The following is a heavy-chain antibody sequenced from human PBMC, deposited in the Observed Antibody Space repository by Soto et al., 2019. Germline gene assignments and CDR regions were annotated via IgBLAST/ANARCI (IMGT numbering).Heavy chain of an antibody. Sequence: ASVKVSCKASGYTFTSYGISWVLQAPGQGLEWMGWISAYNGNTNYAQKLQGRVTMTTDTSTSTASMELRSLRSDDTAVYYCARDPVGGNWFEGLWYYYYGMDVWGQGTTVTVSS. CDR3: ARDPVGGNWFEGLWYYYYGMDV. D-gene: IGHD1-1*01. CDR1: GYTFTSYG. V-gene: IGHV1-18*01. J-gene: IGHJ6*02. CDR2: ISAYNGNT.